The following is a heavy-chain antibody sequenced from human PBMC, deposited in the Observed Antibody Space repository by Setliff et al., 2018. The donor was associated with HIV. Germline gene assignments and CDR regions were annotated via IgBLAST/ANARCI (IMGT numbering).Heavy chain of an antibody. D-gene: IGHD6-25*01. CDR1: GDSLGSDSYF. Sequence: SETLSLTCTVFGDSLGSDSYFWTWIRQPAGKGLEWVGHIHSSGGTTNYNPSLKSRVTLSLDKSNNRFSLSLSSATATDTAVYYCAKLSSSRYFLGAFDPWGQGTLVTVSS. CDR2: IHSSGGTT. CDR3: AKLSSSRYFLGAFDP. J-gene: IGHJ5*02. V-gene: IGHV4-61*09.